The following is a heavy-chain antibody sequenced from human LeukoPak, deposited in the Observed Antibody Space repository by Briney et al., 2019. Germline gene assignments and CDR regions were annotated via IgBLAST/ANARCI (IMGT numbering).Heavy chain of an antibody. CDR1: GGSISSYH. D-gene: IGHD3-22*01. J-gene: IGHJ5*02. V-gene: IGHV4-59*01. Sequence: PSETLSLTCTVSGGSISSYHWSWIRQPPGKGLEWIGYIYYSGSTNYNPSLKSRVTISVDTSKNQFSLKLSSVTAADTAVYYCAREQSYYYDSSGYYPGLRLRTATKYNWFDPWGQGTLVTVSS. CDR3: AREQSYYYDSSGYYPGLRLRTATKYNWFDP. CDR2: IYYSGST.